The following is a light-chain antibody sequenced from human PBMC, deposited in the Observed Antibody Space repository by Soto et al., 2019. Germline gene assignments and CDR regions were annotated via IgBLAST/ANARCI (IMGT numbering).Light chain of an antibody. J-gene: IGKJ3*01. V-gene: IGKV3D-20*02. CDR1: QSVSSSY. CDR2: GAS. Sequence: EIVLTQSPGTLSLSPGERATLSCRASQSVSSSYLAWYQQKPGQAPRLLIYGASSRATGIPDRFSGSGSGTDFTLTISRLEPEDFAVYYCQQRSNWPRIFTFGPGTKVDIK. CDR3: QQRSNWPRIFT.